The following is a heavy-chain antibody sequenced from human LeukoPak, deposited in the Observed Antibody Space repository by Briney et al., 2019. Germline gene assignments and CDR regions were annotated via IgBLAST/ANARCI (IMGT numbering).Heavy chain of an antibody. CDR2: INPSGGST. CDR1: GYTFTSYY. Sequence: ASVKVSCKASGYTFTSYYMHWVRQAPGQGLEWMGIINPSGGSTSYAQKFQGRVTMTRDTSTSTVYMELSSLRSEDTAVYYCARGVGYDFCSGYYTPYYFDYWGQGTLVTVSS. J-gene: IGHJ4*02. D-gene: IGHD3-3*01. CDR3: ARGVGYDFCSGYYTPYYFDY. V-gene: IGHV1-46*01.